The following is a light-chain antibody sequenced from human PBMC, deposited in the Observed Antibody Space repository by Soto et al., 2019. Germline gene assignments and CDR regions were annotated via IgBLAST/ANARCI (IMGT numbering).Light chain of an antibody. J-gene: IGLJ1*01. V-gene: IGLV2-23*02. Sequence: QSVLTQPASVSGSPGQSITISCTGTSSDVGSYNLVSWYQQHPGKAPKLMISEVSKRPSGVSNRFSGSKSGNTASLTISGLQAEDEADYYCCSYAGSSTPLIFGTGTKLTVL. CDR2: EVS. CDR3: CSYAGSSTPLI. CDR1: SSDVGSYNL.